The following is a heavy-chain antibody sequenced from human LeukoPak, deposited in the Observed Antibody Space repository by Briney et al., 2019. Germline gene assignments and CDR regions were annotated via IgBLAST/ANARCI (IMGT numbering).Heavy chain of an antibody. V-gene: IGHV3-21*01. D-gene: IGHD6-19*01. CDR1: GFTFSSYS. CDR2: ISSSSSYI. Sequence: GGSLRLSCAASGFTFSSYSMNWVRQAPGKGLDWVSSISSSSSYIYYADSVKGRFTISRDNAKNSLYLQMNSLRAEDTAVYYCARVPHKGIAVAGYYFDYWGQGTLVTVSS. J-gene: IGHJ4*02. CDR3: ARVPHKGIAVAGYYFDY.